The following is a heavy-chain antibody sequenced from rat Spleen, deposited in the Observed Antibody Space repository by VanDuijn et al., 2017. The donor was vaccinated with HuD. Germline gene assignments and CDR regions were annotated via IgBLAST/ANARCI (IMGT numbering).Heavy chain of an antibody. V-gene: IGHV5-7*01. J-gene: IGHJ4*01. CDR3: ARHGWGYGVMDA. D-gene: IGHD4-3*01. Sequence: EVQLVESGGGLVQPGRSLKLSCAASGFTFSDYNMAWVRQAPKKGLEWVATISYDGSSTYYRDSVKGRFTISTDNAKSTLYLKMDSLRSEDTATYYCARHGWGYGVMDAWGQGASVTVSS. CDR1: GFTFSDYN. CDR2: ISYDGSST.